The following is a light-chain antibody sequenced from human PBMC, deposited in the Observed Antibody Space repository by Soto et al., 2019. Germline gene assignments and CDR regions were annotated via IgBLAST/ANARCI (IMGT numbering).Light chain of an antibody. CDR2: DAS. V-gene: IGKV3-11*01. Sequence: EIVLTQSPATLSLSPGERATLSCRASQTISTSLAWYQQKPGQSPRLLIYDASNRATDIPARFSGSGSGTDFTLTISSLEPEDFAVYYCQQYGSSPPLTFGGGTRVDIK. CDR1: QTISTS. CDR3: QQYGSSPPLT. J-gene: IGKJ4*01.